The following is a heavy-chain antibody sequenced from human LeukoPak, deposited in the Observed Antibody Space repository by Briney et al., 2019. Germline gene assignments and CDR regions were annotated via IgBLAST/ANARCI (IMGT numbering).Heavy chain of an antibody. Sequence: PSETLSLTCTVSGGSVSSGSYYWSWIRQPPGKGLEWIGYIYYSGTTNYNPSLKRRVTISVDTSKNQFSLKLSPVTAAVTAVYYCARERPWLVGWFDPWGQGTLVTVSS. D-gene: IGHD6-19*01. CDR2: IYYSGTT. J-gene: IGHJ5*02. CDR3: ARERPWLVGWFDP. CDR1: GGSVSSGSYY. V-gene: IGHV4-61*01.